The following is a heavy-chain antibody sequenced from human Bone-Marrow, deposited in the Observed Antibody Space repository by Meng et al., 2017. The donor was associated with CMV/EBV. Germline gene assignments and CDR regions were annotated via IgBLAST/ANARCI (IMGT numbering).Heavy chain of an antibody. D-gene: IGHD5-12*01. J-gene: IGHJ4*02. CDR2: IYSDGST. CDR1: GFTFSSYW. CDR3: ARTRVATEEDYFDY. V-gene: IGHV3-53*01. Sequence: GESLKISCSASGFTFSSYWMSWVRQAPETGLEWLSVIYSDGSTYYADSVKGRFSISRDTSRNTLYLQMNSLRAEDSAVYYCARTRVATEEDYFDYWGQGALVTVSS.